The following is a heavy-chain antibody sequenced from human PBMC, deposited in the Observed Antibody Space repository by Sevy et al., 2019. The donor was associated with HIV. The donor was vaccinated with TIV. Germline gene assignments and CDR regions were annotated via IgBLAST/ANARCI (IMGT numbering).Heavy chain of an antibody. J-gene: IGHJ4*02. CDR1: GFTFSSYG. V-gene: IGHV3-33*08. CDR2: IWYDGSNK. Sequence: GGSLRLSCAASGFTFSSYGMHWVRQAPGKGLEWVAVIWYDGSNKYYADSVKGRFTISRDNSKNTLYLQMNSLRAEDTAVYYCASGPDRFYGGNPRLDYWGQGTLVTVSS. D-gene: IGHD4-17*01. CDR3: ASGPDRFYGGNPRLDY.